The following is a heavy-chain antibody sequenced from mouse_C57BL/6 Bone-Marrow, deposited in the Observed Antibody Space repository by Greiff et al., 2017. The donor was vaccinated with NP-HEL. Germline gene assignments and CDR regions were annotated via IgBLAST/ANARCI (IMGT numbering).Heavy chain of an antibody. CDR1: GYTFTDYE. J-gene: IGHJ4*01. D-gene: IGHD6-1*01. CDR3: TNGGCLRAMDY. V-gene: IGHV1-15*01. Sequence: QVQLQQSGAELVRPGASVTLSCKASGYTFTDYEMHWVKQTPVHGLEWIGAIDPETGGTDYNQKFKGKATLTADKSSSTAYMELRSLTSEDSAVYYFTNGGCLRAMDYWGQGTTVTVSS. CDR2: IDPETGGT.